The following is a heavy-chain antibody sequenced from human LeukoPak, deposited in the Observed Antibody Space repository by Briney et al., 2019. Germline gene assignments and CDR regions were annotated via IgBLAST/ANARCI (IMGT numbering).Heavy chain of an antibody. J-gene: IGHJ4*02. Sequence: GSLRLSCAASGFTFSSYSMNWVRQAPGKGLEWVSSISSSSSYIYYADSVKGRFTISRDNAKNSLYLQMNSLRAEDTAVYYCARDGMTYYDILTGDFDYWGQGTLVTLSS. V-gene: IGHV3-21*01. CDR3: ARDGMTYYDILTGDFDY. CDR1: GFTFSSYS. CDR2: ISSSSSYI. D-gene: IGHD3-9*01.